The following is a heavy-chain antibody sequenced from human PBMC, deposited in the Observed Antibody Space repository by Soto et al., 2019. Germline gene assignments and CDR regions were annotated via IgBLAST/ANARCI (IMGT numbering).Heavy chain of an antibody. Sequence: ASVKVSCKASGYTFTSYDINWVRQATGQGLEWMGRMNPNSGNTGYAQKLQGRVTMTRNTSISTAYMELSSLRSEDTAEYYCARVLAGYYYYYMDVWGKGTTVTVSS. CDR2: MNPNSGNT. D-gene: IGHD3-10*01. CDR1: GYTFTSYD. J-gene: IGHJ6*03. CDR3: ARVLAGYYYYYMDV. V-gene: IGHV1-8*01.